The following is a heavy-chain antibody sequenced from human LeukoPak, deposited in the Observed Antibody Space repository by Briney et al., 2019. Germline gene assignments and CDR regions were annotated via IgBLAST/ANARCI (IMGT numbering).Heavy chain of an antibody. CDR3: ASRPKVTYYYYGMDV. CDR2: INHSGST. CDR1: GGSFSGYY. Sequence: PSETLSLTCAVYGGSFSGYYWSWIRQPPGKGLEWIGEINHSGSTNYNPSLKSRVTISVDTSKNQFSLKLSSVTAADTAVYYCASRPKVTYYYYGMDVWGQGTTVTVSS. D-gene: IGHD4-11*01. J-gene: IGHJ6*02. V-gene: IGHV4-34*01.